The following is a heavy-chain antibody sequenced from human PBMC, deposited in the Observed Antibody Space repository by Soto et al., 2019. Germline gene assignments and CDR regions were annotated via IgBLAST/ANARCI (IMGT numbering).Heavy chain of an antibody. CDR2: IYSGGST. V-gene: IGHV3-66*01. Sequence: EVQLVESGGGLVQPGGSLRLSCAASGFTVSSNYMSWVRQAPGKGLEWVSVIYSGGSTYYADSVKGRFTISRDNSKNTLYIQMNSLRAEDTAVYYCARVPKGYSSSWIYFDYWGQGTLVTVSS. CDR3: ARVPKGYSSSWIYFDY. J-gene: IGHJ4*02. CDR1: GFTVSSNY. D-gene: IGHD6-13*01.